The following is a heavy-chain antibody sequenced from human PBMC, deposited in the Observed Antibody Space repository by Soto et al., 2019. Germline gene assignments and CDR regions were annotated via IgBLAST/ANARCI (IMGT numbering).Heavy chain of an antibody. CDR2: IRKDGSQE. CDR3: PREVNYRDDSAYYDVFDI. CDR1: GFSFGSDW. V-gene: IGHV3-7*05. J-gene: IGHJ3*02. Sequence: DVQLTESGGGLVQPGGSLRLSCGASGFSFGSDWMAWVRQAPGKGLEWVANIRKDGSQEHYADSVRGRFSVSRDNAKDTRYLPMNSPRLEDSVVYYCPREVNYRDDSAYYDVFDIWGQGTMVTVSS. D-gene: IGHD3-16*01.